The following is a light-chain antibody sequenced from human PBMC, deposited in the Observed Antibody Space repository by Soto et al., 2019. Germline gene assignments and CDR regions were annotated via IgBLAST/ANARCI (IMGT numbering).Light chain of an antibody. V-gene: IGKV3-11*01. CDR1: QSVSSK. CDR2: GAS. Sequence: DIVMTQSPATLSVSPGERATLSCRASQSVSSKLAWYQQKPGQAPRLLIYGASNRATGIPARFSGSGSGTDFTLTISSLEPEDFAVYYCQQRSNWTLTFGGGTKVDIK. CDR3: QQRSNWTLT. J-gene: IGKJ4*01.